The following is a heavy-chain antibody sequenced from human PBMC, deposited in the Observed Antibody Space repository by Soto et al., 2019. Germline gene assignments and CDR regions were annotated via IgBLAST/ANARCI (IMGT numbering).Heavy chain of an antibody. CDR3: ASRPSVWYFDS. J-gene: IGHJ4*02. Sequence: EVQLLESGGGLVQPGGSLRLSCTASGFTFSSYAMNWVRQAPGKGLEWVSVISGSGGSTYYADSVKGRFTISRENSKNKLYLQMNSLRAEDTAVYYCASRPSVWYFDSWGQGTLVTVSS. D-gene: IGHD6-19*01. CDR1: GFTFSSYA. V-gene: IGHV3-23*01. CDR2: ISGSGGST.